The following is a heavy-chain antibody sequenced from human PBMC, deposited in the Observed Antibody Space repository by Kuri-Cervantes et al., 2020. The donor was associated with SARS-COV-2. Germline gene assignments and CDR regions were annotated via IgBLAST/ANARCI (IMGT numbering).Heavy chain of an antibody. J-gene: IGHJ5*02. Sequence: GSLRLSCAASGFTFSSYAMHWVRQAPGKGLEWVAVISYDGSNKYYADSVKGRFTISRDNSKNTLYLQMNSLRAEDTAVYYCASFSTRGDPWGQGTLVTVSS. CDR3: ASFSTRGDP. CDR1: GFTFSSYA. D-gene: IGHD2/OR15-2a*01. V-gene: IGHV3-30-3*01. CDR2: ISYDGSNK.